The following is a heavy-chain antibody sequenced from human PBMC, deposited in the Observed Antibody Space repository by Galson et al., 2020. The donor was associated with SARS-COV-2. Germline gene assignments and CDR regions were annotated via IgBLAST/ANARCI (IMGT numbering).Heavy chain of an antibody. CDR2: IKQDGSEK. CDR3: ARVHDYVWGSYPRGRGYFDY. Sequence: GGSLRLSCAASGFTFSSYWLSWVRQAPGKGLEWVANIKQDGSEKYYVDSVKGRFTISRDNAKNSLYLQMNSLRAEDTAVYYCARVHDYVWGSYPRGRGYFDYWGQGTLVTVSS. J-gene: IGHJ4*02. V-gene: IGHV3-7*01. CDR1: GFTFSSYW. D-gene: IGHD3-16*02.